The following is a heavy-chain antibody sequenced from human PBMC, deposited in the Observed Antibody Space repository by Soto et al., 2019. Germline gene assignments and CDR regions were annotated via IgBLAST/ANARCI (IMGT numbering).Heavy chain of an antibody. CDR3: ARFGHPQRKDYYGMDV. J-gene: IGHJ6*02. CDR2: IYPGDSDT. D-gene: IGHD2-2*01. Sequence: PGESLKISCKGSGYSFTSYWIGWVRQMPGKGLEWMGIIYPGDSDTRYSPSFQGQVTISADKSISTAYLQWSSLKASDIAMYYCARFGHPQRKDYYGMDVWGQGTTVTVSS. V-gene: IGHV5-51*01. CDR1: GYSFTSYW.